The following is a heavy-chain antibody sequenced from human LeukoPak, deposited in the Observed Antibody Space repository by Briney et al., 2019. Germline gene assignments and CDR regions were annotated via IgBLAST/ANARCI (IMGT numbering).Heavy chain of an antibody. CDR3: ARDLSGGGLDY. D-gene: IGHD3-10*01. CDR2: ISNNAVRI. Sequence: GSLRLSFAASGFTFTSYAMHWVRQAPGKGLEYVSAISNNAVRIYYADSVKGRFTISRDNSKDTLYLQMGSLRPEDMAVYYCARDLSGGGLDYWGQGTLVTVPS. J-gene: IGHJ4*02. CDR1: GFTFTSYA. V-gene: IGHV3-64*02.